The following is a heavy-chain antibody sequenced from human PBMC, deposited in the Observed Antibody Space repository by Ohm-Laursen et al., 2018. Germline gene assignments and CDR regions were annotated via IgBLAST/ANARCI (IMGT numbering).Heavy chain of an antibody. CDR2: ISGSGGST. V-gene: IGHV3-23*01. D-gene: IGHD3-10*01. CDR3: AKAGGWSYSYELDS. Sequence: SLSLSCSASGFTFSSYAMSWVRQAPGKGLEWVSAISGSGGSTYYADSVKGRFTISRDNSKNTLYLQMNSLRAEDTAVYHCAKAGGWSYSYELDSWGQGALVTVSS. J-gene: IGHJ5*01. CDR1: GFTFSSYA.